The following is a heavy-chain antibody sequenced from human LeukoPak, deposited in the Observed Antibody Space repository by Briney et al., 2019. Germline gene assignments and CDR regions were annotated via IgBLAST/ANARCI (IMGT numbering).Heavy chain of an antibody. V-gene: IGHV5-51*01. CDR3: ARRDYYDSTGYYYYFDY. CDR2: IYPGGSDT. J-gene: IGHJ4*02. Sequence: GESLKIPCQGSGYSFNMYWVAWVRQMPGRGLEWMGIIYPGGSDTKYSPSFEGQVTISADKSISTAYLQWSSLKASDTAMYYCARRDYYDSTGYYYYFDYWGQGTLVTVSS. D-gene: IGHD3-22*01. CDR1: GYSFNMYW.